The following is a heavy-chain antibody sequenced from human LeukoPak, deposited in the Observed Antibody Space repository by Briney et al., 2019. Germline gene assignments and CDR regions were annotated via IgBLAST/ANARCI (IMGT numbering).Heavy chain of an antibody. CDR3: ARSLYSSDFDY. CDR2: IYYSGST. J-gene: IGHJ4*02. Sequence: SETQSLTCTVSGGSISSSSYYWGWIRQPPGKGLEWIGSIYYSGSTYYNPSLKSRVTISVDTSKNQFSLKLSSVTAADTAVYYCARSLYSSDFDYWGQGTLVTVSS. V-gene: IGHV4-39*01. D-gene: IGHD6-19*01. CDR1: GGSISSSSYY.